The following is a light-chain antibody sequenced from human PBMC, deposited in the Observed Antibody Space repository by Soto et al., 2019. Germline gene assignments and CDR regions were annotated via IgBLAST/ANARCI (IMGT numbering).Light chain of an antibody. J-gene: IGKJ1*01. CDR2: DAS. V-gene: IGKV3-20*01. CDR1: QSVSRNY. CDR3: QQCAESPLT. Sequence: EIVLTQSPGTLSLSAGERATLSCRASQSVSRNYLAWYQHKPGQAPRLLIDDASIRATGIPDRFSGSGSGTDFTLTISRLEPEDSAVYYCQQCAESPLTFGQGTRVEI.